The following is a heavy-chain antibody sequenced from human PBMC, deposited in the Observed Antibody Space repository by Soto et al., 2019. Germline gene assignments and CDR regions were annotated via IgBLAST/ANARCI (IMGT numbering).Heavy chain of an antibody. Sequence: GESLKISCKGSGYRFTSYWISWVRQMPGKGLEWMGRIDPSDSYTNYSPSFQGHVTISADKSISTAYLQWSSLKASDTAMYYCARLQRGDYYYYSSGYINWFDPWGQGTLVTVSS. J-gene: IGHJ5*02. CDR3: ARLQRGDYYYYSSGYINWFDP. D-gene: IGHD3-22*01. V-gene: IGHV5-10-1*01. CDR2: IDPSDSYT. CDR1: GYRFTSYW.